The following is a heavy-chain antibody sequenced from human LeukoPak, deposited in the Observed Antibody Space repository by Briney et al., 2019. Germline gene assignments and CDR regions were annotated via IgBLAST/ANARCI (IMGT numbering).Heavy chain of an antibody. V-gene: IGHV5-51*01. CDR2: IYPGDSDT. D-gene: IGHD3-22*01. CDR3: AIGRDSSGYTPFDY. Sequence: GESLKISCKGSGYRFTNYWVGCVRQMPGKGLQWMGIIYPGDSDTRYSPSFQGQVTISADKSISTAYLQWSSLKASDTAMYYCAIGRDSSGYTPFDYWGQGTLVTVSS. J-gene: IGHJ4*02. CDR1: GYRFTNYW.